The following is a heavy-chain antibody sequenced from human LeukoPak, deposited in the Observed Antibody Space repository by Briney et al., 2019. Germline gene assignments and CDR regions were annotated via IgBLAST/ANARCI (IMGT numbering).Heavy chain of an antibody. CDR2: IYPGDSGT. V-gene: IGHV5-51*01. D-gene: IGHD1-26*01. CDR3: ARQSYSGSYYMDY. J-gene: IGHJ4*02. Sequence: VEALKISCKGSRYSFTTYWIAWVRQLPGKGLEWMGIIYPGDSGTRYSPSFQGQVTISADKSISSAYLQWSSLKASDTAMYYCARQSYSGSYYMDYWGQGTLVTVSS. CDR1: RYSFTTYW.